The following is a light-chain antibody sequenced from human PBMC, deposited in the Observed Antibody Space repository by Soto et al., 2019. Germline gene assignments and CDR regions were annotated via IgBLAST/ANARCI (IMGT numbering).Light chain of an antibody. J-gene: IGKJ1*01. V-gene: IGKV3-20*01. CDR1: QSINSF. Sequence: EIVLTQSPGTLSLSPGEGATLSCRASQSINSFLAWYQQRRGQAPRLLIHGASNRATGIPDRFSGSGSGPDFTLTISRLEPEDFAVYYCQQYGGSPRTFGQGTKVEGK. CDR3: QQYGGSPRT. CDR2: GAS.